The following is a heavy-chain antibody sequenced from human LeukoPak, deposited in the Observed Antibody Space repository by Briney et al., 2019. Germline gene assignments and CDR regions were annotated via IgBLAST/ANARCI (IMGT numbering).Heavy chain of an antibody. CDR2: IYYSGSA. V-gene: IGHV4-59*08. D-gene: IGHD3-22*01. CDR1: GGSISRYY. CDR3: ARQYYYDSSGYFDY. J-gene: IGHJ4*02. Sequence: SEALSLTCTVSGGSISRYYWSWIRQPPGKGLEWIGYIYYSGSANYNPSLKSRVTISVDTSKNQFSLKLSSVTAADTAVYYCARQYYYDSSGYFDYWGQGTLVTVSS.